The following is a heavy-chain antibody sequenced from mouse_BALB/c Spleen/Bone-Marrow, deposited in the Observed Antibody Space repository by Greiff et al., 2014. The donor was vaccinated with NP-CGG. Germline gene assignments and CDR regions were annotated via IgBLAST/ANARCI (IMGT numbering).Heavy chain of an antibody. Sequence: QVQLKESGPGLVAPSQSLSITCTVSGFSLTSYGVHWVRQPPGKGLEWLGLIWAGGSTNYNSALMSILSISKDNSKSQVFLKMNSLQTDDTAMYYCARKDYGSRGGYFDVWGAGTTVTVSS. J-gene: IGHJ1*01. CDR2: IWAGGST. V-gene: IGHV2-9*02. CDR1: GFSLTSYG. D-gene: IGHD1-1*01. CDR3: ARKDYGSRGGYFDV.